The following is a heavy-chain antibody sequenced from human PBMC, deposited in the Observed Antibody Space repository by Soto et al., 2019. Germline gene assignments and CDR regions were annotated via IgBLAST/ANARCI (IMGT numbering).Heavy chain of an antibody. J-gene: IGHJ6*02. CDR2: ISYDGSNK. D-gene: IGHD3-3*01. Sequence: QVQLVESGGGVVQPGRSLRLSCAASGFTFSSYAMHWVRQAPGKGLEWAAVISYDGSNKYYADSVKGRFTISRDNSKNTLYLQMNSLRAADTAVYYCARETYYDFWSGPYYGMDVWGQGTTVTVSS. V-gene: IGHV3-30-3*01. CDR3: ARETYYDFWSGPYYGMDV. CDR1: GFTFSSYA.